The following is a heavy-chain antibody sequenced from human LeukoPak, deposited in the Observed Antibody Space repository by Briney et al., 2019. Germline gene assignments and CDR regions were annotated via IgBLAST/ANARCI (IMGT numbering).Heavy chain of an antibody. J-gene: IGHJ4*02. CDR3: ARGLRRYYFDY. Sequence: SETLSLTCAVYGGSLSGYYWSWIRQPPGKGLEWIGEINHSGSTNYNPSLKSRVTISVDTSKNQFSLKLSSVTAADTAVYYCARGLRRYYFDYWGQGTLVTVSS. CDR1: GGSLSGYY. V-gene: IGHV4-34*01. CDR2: INHSGST. D-gene: IGHD1-14*01.